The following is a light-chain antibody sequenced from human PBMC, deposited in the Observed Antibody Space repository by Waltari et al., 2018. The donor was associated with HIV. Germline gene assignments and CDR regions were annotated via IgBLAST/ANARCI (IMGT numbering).Light chain of an antibody. J-gene: IGKJ4*01. Sequence: DILMTQSPNSLAVSLGERATINCRSSRTLGHSSDSRNCLAWYQQKPGQSPKLLIYWASTRASGVPDRFSGSGSGTNFSLTISTLQTDDVTLYYCQQYCSLGPTFGGGTKVEIK. CDR2: WAS. V-gene: IGKV4-1*01. CDR1: RTLGHSSDSRNC. CDR3: QQYCSLGPT.